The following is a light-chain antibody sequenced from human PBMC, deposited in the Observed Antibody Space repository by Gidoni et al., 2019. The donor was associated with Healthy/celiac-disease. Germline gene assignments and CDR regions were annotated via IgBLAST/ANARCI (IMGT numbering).Light chain of an antibody. Sequence: DIVMTQSPISLPVTPGEPASISCRSSQSLLHSNGYNYLDWYLQKPGQSPQLLIYLGSNRASGVPDRFSGSGSGTDFTLKISRVEAEDVGVYYCMQALQTPRTFXQXTKVEIK. CDR1: QSLLHSNGYNY. CDR3: MQALQTPRT. J-gene: IGKJ1*01. CDR2: LGS. V-gene: IGKV2-28*01.